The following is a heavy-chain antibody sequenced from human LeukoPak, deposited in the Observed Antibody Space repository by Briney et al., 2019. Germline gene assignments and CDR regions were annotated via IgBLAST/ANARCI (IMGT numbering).Heavy chain of an antibody. D-gene: IGHD3-10*01. CDR3: ARSLERDYSGSGNYYMNNWFDP. CDR1: GFTFTIYG. V-gene: IGHV3-33*01. J-gene: IGHJ5*02. CDR2: MWYDGSKT. Sequence: GRSLRLSCAASGFTFTIYGMHWVRQAPGKGLEWLAVMWYDGSKTYYGDSVKGRFTISRDTSTNTLYLQMNGLRAEDTAVYYCARSLERDYSGSGNYYMNNWFDPWGQGTLVTVSS.